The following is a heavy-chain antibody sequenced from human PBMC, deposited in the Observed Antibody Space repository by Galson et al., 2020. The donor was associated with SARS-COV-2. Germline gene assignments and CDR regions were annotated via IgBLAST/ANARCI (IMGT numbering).Heavy chain of an antibody. D-gene: IGHD1-26*01. CDR2: ISGSGGST. V-gene: IGHV3-23*01. J-gene: IGHJ4*02. CDR1: GFTFSSYA. Sequence: GESLKISCAASGFTFSSYAMSWVRQAPGKGLEWVSAISGSGGSTYYADSVKGRFTISRDNSKNTLYLQMNSLRAEDTAVYYCAKGPLKWELLPRSLDYWGQGTLVTVSS. CDR3: AKGPLKWELLPRSLDY.